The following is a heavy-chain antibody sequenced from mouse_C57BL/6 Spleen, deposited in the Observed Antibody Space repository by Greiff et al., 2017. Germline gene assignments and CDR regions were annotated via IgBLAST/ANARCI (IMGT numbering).Heavy chain of an antibody. J-gene: IGHJ4*01. D-gene: IGHD1-1*01. CDR1: GYTFTSYW. V-gene: IGHV1-69*01. CDR3: SRLGSYSSSPGAMDD. Sequence: QVQLQQPGAELVMPGASVKLSCKASGYTFTSYWMHWVKQRPGQGLAWLGKIDPSDSYTNYNQKFKGKSTLTVDKSSSTAYMQLSRLTSEDSAVYYWSRLGSYSSSPGAMDDWGQGTSVTVSS. CDR2: IDPSDSYT.